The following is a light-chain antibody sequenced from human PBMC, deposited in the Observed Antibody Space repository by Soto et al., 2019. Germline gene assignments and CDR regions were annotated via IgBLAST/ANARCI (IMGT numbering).Light chain of an antibody. CDR1: GSDVGGYNY. V-gene: IGLV2-14*01. Sequence: QSVLTQPASVSGSPGQSITISCTGTGSDVGGYNYVSWYQQHPDKAPKLMIYDVSNRPSGVSNRFSGSKSGNTASLTISGLQAEDEADYYCSSYTSSSTDVFGTGTKLTVL. CDR3: SSYTSSSTDV. CDR2: DVS. J-gene: IGLJ1*01.